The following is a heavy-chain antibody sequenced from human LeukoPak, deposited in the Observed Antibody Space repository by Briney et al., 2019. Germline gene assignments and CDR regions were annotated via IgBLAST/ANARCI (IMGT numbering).Heavy chain of an antibody. J-gene: IGHJ5*02. Sequence: SETLSLTCTVSGGSISSYYWSWIRQPPGKGLEWTGYIYYGGNTNYNPSLKSRVTISVDTSKNQFSLKLSSVTAADTAVYYCARHVDGNNWFDPWGQGTLVTVSS. CDR1: GGSISSYY. CDR2: IYYGGNT. D-gene: IGHD3-9*01. V-gene: IGHV4-59*08. CDR3: ARHVDGNNWFDP.